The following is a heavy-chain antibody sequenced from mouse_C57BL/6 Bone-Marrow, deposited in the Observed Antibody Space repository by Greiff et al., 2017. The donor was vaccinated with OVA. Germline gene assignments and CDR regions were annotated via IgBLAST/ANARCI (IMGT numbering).Heavy chain of an antibody. J-gene: IGHJ4*01. V-gene: IGHV1-64*01. CDR1: GYTFTSYW. CDR3: ARGDECYFFNYAMDY. CDR2: IHPNSGST. Sequence: QVQLQQPGAELVKPGASVKLSCKASGYTFTSYWMHWVKQRPGQGLEWIGMIHPNSGSTNYNEKFKSKATLTVDKSSSTGYMQLSSLTSADDAVYYCARGDECYFFNYAMDYWGQGTSVTVSS. D-gene: IGHD2-12*01.